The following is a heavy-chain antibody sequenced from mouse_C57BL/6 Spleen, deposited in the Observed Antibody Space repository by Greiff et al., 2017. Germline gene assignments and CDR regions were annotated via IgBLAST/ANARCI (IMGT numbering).Heavy chain of an antibody. CDR3: TRGSTTVDFDY. J-gene: IGHJ2*01. CDR1: GYTFTDYE. V-gene: IGHV1-15*01. D-gene: IGHD1-1*01. CDR2: IDPDTGGT. Sequence: QVQLQQSGAELVRPGASVTLSCKASGYTFTDYEMHWVKQTPVHGLEWIGAIDPDTGGTAYNQKFKGKAILTADKSSSTAYMELRSLTSEDSAVYYCTRGSTTVDFDYWGQGTTLTVSS.